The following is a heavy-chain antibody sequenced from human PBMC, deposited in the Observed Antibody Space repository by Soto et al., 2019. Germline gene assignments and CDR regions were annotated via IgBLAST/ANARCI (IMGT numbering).Heavy chain of an antibody. CDR2: IIGSGGST. Sequence: PGGSLGLSCAASGFTFSSYAMSWVRQAPGKGLEWVSAIIGSGGSTYYADSVKGRFTISRDNSKNTLYLQMNSLRAEDTAVYYCARGQLELLFDYWGQGTLVTVSS. V-gene: IGHV3-23*01. J-gene: IGHJ4*02. CDR3: ARGQLELLFDY. CDR1: GFTFSSYA. D-gene: IGHD1-1*01.